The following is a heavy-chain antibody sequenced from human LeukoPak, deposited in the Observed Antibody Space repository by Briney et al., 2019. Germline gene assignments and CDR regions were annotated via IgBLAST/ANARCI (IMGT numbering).Heavy chain of an antibody. CDR2: IYYRGST. J-gene: IGHJ4*02. CDR3: ARERTYYFDY. V-gene: IGHV4-30-4*01. Sequence: SQTLSLTCTVSGGSISSGDYYWSWIRQPPGQGVEWLAYIYYRGSTYYNPSLKSRVIISVDTSKNQFSLKLSSMTAADTAVYYCARERTYYFDYWGQGTQVTVSS. CDR1: GGSISSGDYY.